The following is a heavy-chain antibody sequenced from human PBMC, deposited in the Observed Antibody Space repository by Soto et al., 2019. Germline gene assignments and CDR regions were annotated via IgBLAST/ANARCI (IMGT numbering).Heavy chain of an antibody. CDR3: ARDWGIYDFESNIHIPHLDN. J-gene: IGHJ4*02. CDR2: INPGDSDT. D-gene: IGHD3-16*01. CDR1: GFSFSKYK. V-gene: IGHV5-51*01. Sequence: PGESLKISCEGSGFSFSKYKIGWVRQMPGKGLEWMGIINPGDSDTRYSPSFQGQVTISADKSISTAYLQWSTLKASDTAIYYCARDWGIYDFESNIHIPHLDNWGRGTLVTVSS.